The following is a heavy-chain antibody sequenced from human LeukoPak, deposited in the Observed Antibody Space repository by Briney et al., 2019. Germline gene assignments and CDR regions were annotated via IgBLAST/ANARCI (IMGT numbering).Heavy chain of an antibody. D-gene: IGHD5-18*01. CDR1: GFTFSSYS. CDR3: AKGSSGYIYGDY. Sequence: GGSLRLSCAASGFTFSSYSMNWVRQAPGKGLEWVSSITSRSSYMYYGDSVKGRFTISRDNSKNTLYLQMNSLRAEDTAIYYCAKGSSGYIYGDYWGQGTLVTVSS. J-gene: IGHJ4*02. V-gene: IGHV3-21*04. CDR2: ITSRSSYM.